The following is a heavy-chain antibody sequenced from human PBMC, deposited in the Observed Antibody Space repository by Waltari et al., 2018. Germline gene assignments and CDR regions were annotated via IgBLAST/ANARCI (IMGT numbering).Heavy chain of an antibody. J-gene: IGHJ4*02. CDR1: RAPHSNITL. CDR2: IHRTGSS. CDR3: ATSSFVAVLDS. Sequence: QVQLQESGPGLVTPSGTLSLTCGVSRAPHSNITLGNWLRQAPGKGLEWLGEIHRTGSSNYNPSLKSRLTMSVDKSNSQVSMKLKSLTAADTAVYYCATSSFVAVLDSWGQGTLVTVSS. D-gene: IGHD6-19*01. V-gene: IGHV4-4*02.